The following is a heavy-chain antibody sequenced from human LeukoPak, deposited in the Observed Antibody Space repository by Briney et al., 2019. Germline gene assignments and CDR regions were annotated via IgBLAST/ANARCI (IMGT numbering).Heavy chain of an antibody. D-gene: IGHD3-22*01. J-gene: IGHJ4*02. Sequence: GGSLRLSCAVSGLTLSNYGMSWVRQAPGKGLEWVAGISGSGGGTNYADSVKGRFTISRDNPRNALYLQMNSLRAEDTAVYFCAKRGVVIRVILVGFHREAYYFDSWGQGALVTVSS. CDR3: AKRGVVIRVILVGFHREAYYFDS. CDR1: GLTLSNYG. V-gene: IGHV3-23*01. CDR2: ISGSGGGT.